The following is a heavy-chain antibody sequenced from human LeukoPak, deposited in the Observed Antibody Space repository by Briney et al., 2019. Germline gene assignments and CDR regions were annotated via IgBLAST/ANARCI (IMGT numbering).Heavy chain of an antibody. CDR2: ISWNSGSI. CDR1: GFTFDDYA. J-gene: IGHJ4*02. Sequence: GGSLRLSCAASGFTFDDYAMHWVRQAPGKGLEWVGGISWNSGSIGYADSVKGRFTISRDNAKNSLYLQMNSLRAEDTALYYCAKGTRIAAAGSFDYWGQGTLVTVSS. V-gene: IGHV3-9*01. CDR3: AKGTRIAAAGSFDY. D-gene: IGHD6-13*01.